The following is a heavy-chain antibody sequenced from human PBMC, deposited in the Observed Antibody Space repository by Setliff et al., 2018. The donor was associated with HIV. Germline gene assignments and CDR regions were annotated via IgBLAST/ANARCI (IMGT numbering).Heavy chain of an antibody. CDR2: IYSGGST. CDR1: GFTVSSNY. CDR3: ALSYYATGSNDY. V-gene: IGHV3-53*01. Sequence: GGSLRLSCEASGFTVSSNYMSWVRQAPGKGLEWVSVIYSGGSTYYADSVKGRFTISRDNSKNTLYLQMNSLRAEDTAVYYCALSYYATGSNDYWGQGTLVTVSS. D-gene: IGHD3-10*01. J-gene: IGHJ4*02.